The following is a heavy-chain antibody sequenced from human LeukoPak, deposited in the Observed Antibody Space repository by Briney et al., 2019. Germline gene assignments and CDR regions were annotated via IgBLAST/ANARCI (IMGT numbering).Heavy chain of an antibody. J-gene: IGHJ4*02. V-gene: IGHV4-39*07. CDR3: ARVSRGIAAAGLQFFDY. CDR1: GGSISSSSYY. D-gene: IGHD6-13*01. CDR2: IYYSGST. Sequence: PSETLSLTCTVSGGSISSSSYYWGWIRQPPGKGLEWIGSIYYSGSTYYNPSLKSRVTISVDTSKNHFSLKLSSVTAADTAVYYCARVSRGIAAAGLQFFDYWGQGTLVTVSS.